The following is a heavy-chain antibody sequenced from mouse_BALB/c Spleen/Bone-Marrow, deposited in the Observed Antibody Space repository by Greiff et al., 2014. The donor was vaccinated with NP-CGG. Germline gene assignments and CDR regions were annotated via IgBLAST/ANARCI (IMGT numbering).Heavy chain of an antibody. CDR2: IYPGDGDT. J-gene: IGHJ2*02. CDR3: ASLRYWADY. CDR1: GYAFSSYW. Sequence: VQLQQSGAELVRPGSSVKISCKASGYAFSSYWMNWVKQRPGQGLEWIGQIYPGDGDTNYNGKFKGKATLTADKSSSTAYMQLTSVTSADSAFAFCASLRYWADYWGQGTSLTASS. V-gene: IGHV1-80*01. D-gene: IGHD2-14*01.